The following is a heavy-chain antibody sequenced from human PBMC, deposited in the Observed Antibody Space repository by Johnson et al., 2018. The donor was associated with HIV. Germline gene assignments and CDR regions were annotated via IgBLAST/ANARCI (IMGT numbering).Heavy chain of an antibody. Sequence: QVQLVESGGGVVQPGRSLRLSCAASGFTFSNYGMHWVRQAPGKGLDWVAVVWYDGSNEYYADSVKGRFTISRDNSKNTLYLQMNSLRAEDTAVYYCAKGSSSWPNDAFDIWGQGTMVTVSS. J-gene: IGHJ3*02. CDR2: VWYDGSNE. V-gene: IGHV3-33*06. D-gene: IGHD6-13*01. CDR3: AKGSSSWPNDAFDI. CDR1: GFTFSNYG.